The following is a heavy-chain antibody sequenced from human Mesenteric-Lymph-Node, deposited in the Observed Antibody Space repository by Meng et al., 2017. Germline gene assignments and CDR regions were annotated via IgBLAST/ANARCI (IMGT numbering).Heavy chain of an antibody. V-gene: IGHV4-30-4*01. CDR1: GGAICSGDCF. CDR2: VYYNDST. J-gene: IGHJ4*02. D-gene: IGHD6-19*01. Sequence: LQEAVPGLVQPAQTLTLTCTVSGGAICSGDCFWSWAGQAPGKGVEWIGYVYYNDSTYHKPSVKSRVTISVDQSKNQFCRKMSSVTTADKAVYYCSRRGVAGTCYWGQGTLVTVSS. CDR3: SRRGVAGTCY.